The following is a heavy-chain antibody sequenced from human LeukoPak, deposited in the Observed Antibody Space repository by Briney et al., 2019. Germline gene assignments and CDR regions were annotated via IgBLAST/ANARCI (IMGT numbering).Heavy chain of an antibody. CDR1: GYTFTSDG. D-gene: IGHD5-12*01. Sequence: ASVKVSCKAFGYTFTSDGISWVRPAPRQGLEWMGWISAYSGHANYAQELQGRVTMTTDTSTSTAYMELRSLRSDDTAMYYCARVLGDGYDPAHYWGQGTLVTVSS. V-gene: IGHV1-18*01. CDR2: ISAYSGHA. CDR3: ARVLGDGYDPAHY. J-gene: IGHJ4*02.